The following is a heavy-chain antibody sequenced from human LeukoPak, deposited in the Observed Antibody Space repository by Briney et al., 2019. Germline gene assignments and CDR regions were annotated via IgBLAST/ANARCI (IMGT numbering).Heavy chain of an antibody. V-gene: IGHV1-3*01. CDR3: ARGTYYYDSSGYRNYYYYGMDV. CDR1: GYTFTSYA. Sequence: ASVKVSCKASGYTFTSYAMHWVRQAPGQRLEWMGWINAGNGNTKYSQKFQGRVTITRDTSASTAYMELSSLRSEDTAVYYCARGTYYYDSSGYRNYYYYGMDVWGQGTTVTVSS. D-gene: IGHD3-22*01. CDR2: INAGNGNT. J-gene: IGHJ6*02.